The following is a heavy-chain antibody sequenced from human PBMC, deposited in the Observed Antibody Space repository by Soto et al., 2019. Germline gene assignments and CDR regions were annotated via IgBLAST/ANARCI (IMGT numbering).Heavy chain of an antibody. J-gene: IGHJ3*02. CDR2: ISHTGTT. CDR1: GGSISSYY. CDR3: ARGPPWMDAFHI. D-gene: IGHD5-12*01. Sequence: QVQLQESGPGLVKPSETLSLTCTVSGGSISSYYWSWIRQSPGKGLEWVAYISHTGTTDYNPSLKSRLTISLDTSKNQFSLKLTSVTAADTAVYYCARGPPWMDAFHIWGQGTKVTVSP. V-gene: IGHV4-59*01.